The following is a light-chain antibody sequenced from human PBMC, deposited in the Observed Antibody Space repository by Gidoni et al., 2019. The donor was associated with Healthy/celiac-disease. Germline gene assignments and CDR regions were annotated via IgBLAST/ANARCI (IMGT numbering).Light chain of an antibody. CDR3: QKYGSSGYT. Sequence: EIVLTQSPGTLSLSPGERATLSCRASQSVSSSYLAWYQQKPGQAHRLLIYGASSRATGIPDRFSGSGSGTDFNLTISRLEPEDFAVYYCQKYGSSGYTFGQGTKLEIK. V-gene: IGKV3-20*01. CDR1: QSVSSSY. CDR2: GAS. J-gene: IGKJ2*01.